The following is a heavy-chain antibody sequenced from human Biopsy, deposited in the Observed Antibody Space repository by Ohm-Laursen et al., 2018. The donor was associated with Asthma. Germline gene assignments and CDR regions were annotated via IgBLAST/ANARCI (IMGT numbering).Heavy chain of an antibody. D-gene: IGHD3-9*01. CDR2: INAGNGNT. CDR3: ARTYYDFLTGQVKDVFGV. J-gene: IGHJ3*01. V-gene: IGHV1-3*01. CDR1: GYTFIHYA. Sequence: ASVKVSCKASGYTFIHYAIHWVRQAPGQRLEWMGWINAGNGNTKYSQKFQGRVTITRDTSASTAYMELSSLRSEDTAVYYFARTYYDFLTGQVKDVFGVWGQGTMVTVSS.